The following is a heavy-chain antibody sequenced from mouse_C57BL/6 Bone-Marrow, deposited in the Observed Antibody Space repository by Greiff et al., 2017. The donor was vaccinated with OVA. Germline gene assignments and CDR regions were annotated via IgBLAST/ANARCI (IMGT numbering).Heavy chain of an antibody. Sequence: EVKLVESGGDLVKPGGSLKLSCAASGFTFSSYGMSWVRQTPDKRLEWVATISSGGSYTYYPDSVKGRFTISRDSAKNTLYLQMSSLKAEDTAMYYCARHYYGSSFDYWGQGTTLTVSS. CDR3: ARHYYGSSFDY. CDR2: ISSGGSYT. V-gene: IGHV5-6*01. D-gene: IGHD1-1*01. J-gene: IGHJ2*01. CDR1: GFTFSSYG.